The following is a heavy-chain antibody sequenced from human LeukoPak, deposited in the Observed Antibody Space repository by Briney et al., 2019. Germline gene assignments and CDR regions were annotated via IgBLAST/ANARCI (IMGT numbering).Heavy chain of an antibody. J-gene: IGHJ4*02. Sequence: PGGSLRLSCAASGFTFSSSWIHWVRQAPGKGLVWVSRINKDGSVTDYAESVKGRFSISRDNAKNTLHLQMNSLRVGDTAIYYCVKVRGRARVGYFDYWGQGTLVTVSS. CDR2: INKDGSVT. CDR1: GFTFSSSW. CDR3: VKVRGRARVGYFDY. D-gene: IGHD1-26*01. V-gene: IGHV3-74*01.